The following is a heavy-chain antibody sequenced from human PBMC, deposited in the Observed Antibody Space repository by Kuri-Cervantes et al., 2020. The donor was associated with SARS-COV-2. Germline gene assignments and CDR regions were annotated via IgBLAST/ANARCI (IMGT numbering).Heavy chain of an antibody. CDR2: IRYDGSNK. D-gene: IGHD6-19*01. V-gene: IGHV3-30*02. CDR1: GFTFSSYG. Sequence: GESLKISCAASGFTFSSYGMHWVRQAPGKGLEWVAFIRYDGSNKYYADSVKGRFTISRDNSKNTLYLQMNSLRAEDTAVYYCAKDVTSSGWYNVFDYWGQGTLVTVSS. J-gene: IGHJ4*02. CDR3: AKDVTSSGWYNVFDY.